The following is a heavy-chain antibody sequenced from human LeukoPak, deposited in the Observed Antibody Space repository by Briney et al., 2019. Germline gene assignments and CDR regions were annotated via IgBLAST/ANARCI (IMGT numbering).Heavy chain of an antibody. V-gene: IGHV5-51*01. D-gene: IGHD4-17*01. CDR2: IYPGNSDT. CDR1: GYTFTTYW. CDR3: ARWGTVARFIVDY. Sequence: GESLKISYKGSGYTFTTYWIGWVRQMPGKGLEWMGIIYPGNSDTRYSPSFQGQVTISADKSIGTAYLQWSSLKASDTAMYYCARWGTVARFIVDYWGQGTLVTVSS. J-gene: IGHJ4*02.